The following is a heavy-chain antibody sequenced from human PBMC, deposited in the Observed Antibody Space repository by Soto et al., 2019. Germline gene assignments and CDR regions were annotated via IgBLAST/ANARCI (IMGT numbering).Heavy chain of an antibody. CDR3: ARDGDFWSGRGFDY. Sequence: GGSLRLSCAASGFTVSSNYMSWVRQAPGKGLEWVSVIYSGGSTYYADSVKGRFTISRDNSKNTLYLQMNSLRAEDTAVYYCARDGDFWSGRGFDYWGQGTLVTVSS. D-gene: IGHD3-3*01. CDR1: GFTVSSNY. CDR2: IYSGGST. V-gene: IGHV3-66*01. J-gene: IGHJ4*02.